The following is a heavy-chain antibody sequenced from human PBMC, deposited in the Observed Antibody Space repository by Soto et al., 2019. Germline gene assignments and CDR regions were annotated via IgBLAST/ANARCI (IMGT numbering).Heavy chain of an antibody. J-gene: IGHJ4*02. D-gene: IGHD2-2*01. CDR1: GFTFSSYA. V-gene: IGHV3-23*01. Sequence: HPGGSLRLSCAASGFTFSSYAMSWVRQAPGKGLEWVSAISGSGGSTYYADSVKGRFTISRDNSKNTLYLQMNSLRAEDTAVYYCAKDFRYCSSTSCYRMYYFDYWGRGTLVTVSS. CDR2: ISGSGGST. CDR3: AKDFRYCSSTSCYRMYYFDY.